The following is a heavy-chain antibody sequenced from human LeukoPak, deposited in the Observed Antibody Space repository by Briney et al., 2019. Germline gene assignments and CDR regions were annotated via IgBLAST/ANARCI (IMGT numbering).Heavy chain of an antibody. Sequence: ASVKVSCKASGYTLSDFFMHWVRQAPGQGLEWMGWINPNSGGTNYAQKFQGRVTMTRDTSMSTAYMELSGLRSDDTAVYYCSRDSGYCSGGSCWYFDFWGQGTLVTVSA. V-gene: IGHV1-2*02. CDR1: GYTLSDFF. D-gene: IGHD2-15*01. CDR3: SRDSGYCSGGSCWYFDF. CDR2: INPNSGGT. J-gene: IGHJ4*02.